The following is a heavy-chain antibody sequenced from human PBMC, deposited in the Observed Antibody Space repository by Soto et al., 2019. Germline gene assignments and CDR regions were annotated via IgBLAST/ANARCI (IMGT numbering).Heavy chain of an antibody. CDR3: ASPEYYYDTSGWYY. D-gene: IGHD3-22*01. V-gene: IGHV3-21*01. Sequence: EVQLVESGGGLVKPGGSLRLCSAASGFTFSTYSMNWVRQAPGKGLEWVSSISSSSSYIYYADSVKGRFTISRDNAKNSLYLQMNSLRAEDTAVYYCASPEYYYDTSGWYYWGQGTLVTVSS. CDR1: GFTFSTYS. J-gene: IGHJ4*02. CDR2: ISSSSSYI.